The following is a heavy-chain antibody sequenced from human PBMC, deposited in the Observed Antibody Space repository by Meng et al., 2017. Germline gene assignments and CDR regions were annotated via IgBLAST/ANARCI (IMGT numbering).Heavy chain of an antibody. CDR1: GGSLSGYY. V-gene: IGHV4-34*01. D-gene: IGHD6-6*01. J-gene: IGHJ4*02. CDR3: ARRGIAARPFYY. Sequence: QGPLQQWGAGLLKPSETLSLPCAVYGGSLSGYYWSWIRQPPGKGLEWIGEINHSGSTNYNPSLKSRVTISVDTSKNQFSLKLSSVTAADTAVYYCARRGIAARPFYYWGQGTLVTVSS. CDR2: INHSGST.